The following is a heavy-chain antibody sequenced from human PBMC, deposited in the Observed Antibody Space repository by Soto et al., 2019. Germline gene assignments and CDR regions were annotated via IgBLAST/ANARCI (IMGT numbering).Heavy chain of an antibody. J-gene: IGHJ4*02. D-gene: IGHD3-22*01. CDR1: GNTFTGYF. CDR3: ARVKNYYITTGPLDS. CDR2: INPNNGDT. V-gene: IGHV1-2*02. Sequence: ASVKVSCKASGNTFTGYFMHWVRQAPGQGLEWMGWINPNNGDTNYAQKFQDRVTMTRATSISTAYMELSSLISDDTAVYYCARVKNYYITTGPLDSWAQGTLVTVS.